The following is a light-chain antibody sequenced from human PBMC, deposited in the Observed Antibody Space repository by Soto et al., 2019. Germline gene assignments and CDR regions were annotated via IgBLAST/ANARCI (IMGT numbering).Light chain of an antibody. Sequence: DIQMTQSPSTLSASVGDRVTITCRASQSIGNWLAWYQQKPGKAPKLLIYDASSLESGVPSRFNGSGSGTEFTLTISSLQPDDFATYYCQQYNSYSSTFGHGTKVEVK. CDR3: QQYNSYSST. V-gene: IGKV1-5*01. J-gene: IGKJ1*01. CDR2: DAS. CDR1: QSIGNW.